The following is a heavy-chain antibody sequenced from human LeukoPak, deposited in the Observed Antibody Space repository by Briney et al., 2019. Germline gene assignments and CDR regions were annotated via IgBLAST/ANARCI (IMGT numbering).Heavy chain of an antibody. J-gene: IGHJ4*02. CDR1: GNSFGDYY. D-gene: IGHD2-15*01. CDR3: ARGHYACSGGSCYYNY. V-gene: IGHV4-4*07. CDR2: IYTSGST. Sequence: SETLSLTCTVSGNSFGDYYWSWIRQPAGKGLEWIGRIYTSGSTTYNPSLKSRVTMSVDTSKSQFSLNLMSVTAADTAVYYCARGHYACSGGSCYYNYWGQGTLVTVSS.